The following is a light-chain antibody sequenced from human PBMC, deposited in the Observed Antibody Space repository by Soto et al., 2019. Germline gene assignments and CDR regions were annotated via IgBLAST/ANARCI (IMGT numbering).Light chain of an antibody. CDR1: SSDVGGYNY. CDR3: SSSTPYV. Sequence: QSVLTQPASVSGSPGQLITISCTGTSSDVGGYNYVSWYQQHPGKAPKLMIYDVSYRPSGISNRFSGSKSGNTASLTISGLQAEDEADYYTSSSTPYVFGSGTKVTVL. CDR2: DVS. J-gene: IGLJ1*01. V-gene: IGLV2-14*01.